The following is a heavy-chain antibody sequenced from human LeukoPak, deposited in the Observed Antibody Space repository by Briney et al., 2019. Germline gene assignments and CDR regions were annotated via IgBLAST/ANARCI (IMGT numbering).Heavy chain of an antibody. Sequence: SQTLSLTCAISGDSVSSNSGAWNWIRRSPSRGLEWTGRTYYRSKWYNEYAVSVNTRITIKPDTAKNQFSLQLNSVTPEDTAVYYCARDFRPDPVAVGGYFDSWGQGTLVTVSS. CDR3: ARDFRPDPVAVGGYFDS. J-gene: IGHJ4*02. V-gene: IGHV6-1*01. D-gene: IGHD6-19*01. CDR1: GDSVSSNSGA. CDR2: TYYRSKWYN.